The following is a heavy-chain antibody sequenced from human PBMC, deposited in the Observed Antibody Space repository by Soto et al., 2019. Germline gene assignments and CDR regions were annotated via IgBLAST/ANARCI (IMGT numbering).Heavy chain of an antibody. D-gene: IGHD2-15*01. V-gene: IGHV4-59*01. CDR1: GGSISNYY. Sequence: QVQLQESGPGLVKPSETLSLTCTVSGGSISNYYWSWVRQPPGKGLEWIGYSHYTGSTNYNPSLRSRVTLAVDTSKRQCSLKLSSVTAAAPAAYDCATLSGSPAVDGVDVCGQGTAVIVSS. CDR3: ATLSGSPAVDGVDV. CDR2: SHYTGST. J-gene: IGHJ6*02.